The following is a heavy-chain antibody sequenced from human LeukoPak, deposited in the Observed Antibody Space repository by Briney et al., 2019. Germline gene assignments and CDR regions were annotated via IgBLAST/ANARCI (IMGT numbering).Heavy chain of an antibody. J-gene: IGHJ4*02. CDR2: ISGSGGST. D-gene: IGHD4-17*01. CDR3: AKCWGDYPPFDY. CDR1: GFTFSSYA. V-gene: IGHV3-23*01. Sequence: GGSLRLSCAASGFTFSSYAMSWVRQAPGKGLEWVSAISGSGGSTYYADSVKGRFTISRDNSKNTVYLQMNSLRAEDTALYYCAKCWGDYPPFDYWGQGTLVTVS.